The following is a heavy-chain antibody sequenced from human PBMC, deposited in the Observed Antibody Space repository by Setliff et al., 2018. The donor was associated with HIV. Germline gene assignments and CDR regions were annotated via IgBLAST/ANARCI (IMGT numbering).Heavy chain of an antibody. CDR3: ARDGHLYGQPFDY. CDR2: IDHFGSEE. CDR1: GFSFSRYW. V-gene: IGHV3-7*05. Sequence: ASVKVSCAASGFSFSRYWMSWVRQAPGKGLEWVASIDHFGSEENYVDSVKGRFTISRDNTKNSLHLQLDSLSAEDAAVYFCARDGHLYGQPFDYWGQGALVTVSS. D-gene: IGHD3-10*01. J-gene: IGHJ4*02.